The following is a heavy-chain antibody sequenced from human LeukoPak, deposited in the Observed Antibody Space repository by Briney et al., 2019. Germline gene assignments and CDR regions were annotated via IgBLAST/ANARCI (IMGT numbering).Heavy chain of an antibody. J-gene: IGHJ4*02. CDR2: ISWNSGSI. D-gene: IGHD5-18*01. V-gene: IGHV3-9*01. Sequence: PGRSLRLSCAASGFTFDDYAMHWVRQAPGKGLEWVSGISWNSGSIGYADSVKGRFTISRDNAKNSLYLQMNSLRAEDTAVYCCARDFGYGFDYWGQGTLVTVSS. CDR1: GFTFDDYA. CDR3: ARDFGYGFDY.